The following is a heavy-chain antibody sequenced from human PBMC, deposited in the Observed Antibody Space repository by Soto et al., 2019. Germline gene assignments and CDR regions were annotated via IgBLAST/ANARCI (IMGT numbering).Heavy chain of an antibody. CDR1: GFIVSDTS. CDR3: ARVRESYYYYGMDV. J-gene: IGHJ6*02. CDR2: IYSGDTT. V-gene: IGHV3-53*01. Sequence: RRLSCVVSGFIVSDTSMSWVRQAPGKGLEWVSLIYSGDTTYYADSVKGRFTVSRDNSKNTLDLQMNSLRAEDSAVYYCARVRESYYYYGMDVWGQGTTVTVSS.